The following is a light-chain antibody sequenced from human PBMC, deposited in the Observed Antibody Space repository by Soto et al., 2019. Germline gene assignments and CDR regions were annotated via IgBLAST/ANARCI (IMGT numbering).Light chain of an antibody. J-gene: IGLJ2*01. V-gene: IGLV4-69*01. CDR1: SGHSNYA. CDR2: VNSDGSH. CDR3: QTWGTGVV. Sequence: QPVLTQSPSASASLGASVKLTCTLTSGHSNYAIAWHQKQPGKGPRYLMKVNSDGSHNKGDGIPDRFSSSSSGAERYLTISSLQSEDEADYYCQTWGTGVVLGRGTKLTVL.